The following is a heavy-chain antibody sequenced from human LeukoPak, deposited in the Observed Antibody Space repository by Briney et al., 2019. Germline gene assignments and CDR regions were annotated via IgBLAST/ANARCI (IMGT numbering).Heavy chain of an antibody. CDR3: AKDMGGSYNGYYFDY. D-gene: IGHD1-26*01. CDR2: ISGSGGST. Sequence: GGSLRLSCAATGFTFSSYAMSWVRPAPGKGLEWVSAISGSGGSTYYADSVKGRFTISRDNSKNTLYLQMNSLRAEDTAVYYCAKDMGGSYNGYYFDYWGQGTLVTVSS. V-gene: IGHV3-23*01. J-gene: IGHJ4*02. CDR1: GFTFSSYA.